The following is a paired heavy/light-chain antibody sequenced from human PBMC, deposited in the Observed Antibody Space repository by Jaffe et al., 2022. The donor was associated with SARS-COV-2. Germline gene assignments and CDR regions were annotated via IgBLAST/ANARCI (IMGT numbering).Heavy chain of an antibody. V-gene: IGHV3-7*03. CDR2: MNQDGSEK. Sequence: EVQLVESGGGLVQPGGSLRLSCAASGFSFIDFWMTWVRQAPGKGLEWVASMNQDGSEKHYVDSVKGRFIISRDNAKNSLYLQMNTLRGDDTAVYYCARGRLDAVAWGQGTLVTVSS. CDR3: ARGRLDAVA. D-gene: IGHD6-19*01. J-gene: IGHJ1*01. CDR1: GFSFIDFW.
Light chain of an antibody. CDR1: SSNIGNHY. CDR2: ENN. J-gene: IGLJ2*01. V-gene: IGLV1-51*02. CDR3: GTWDSSLSAGV. Sequence: QSVLTQPPSVSAAPGQKVTISCSGSSSNIGNHYVFWYQQLPGTAPKVLVYENNKRPSGIPDRFSGSKSGTSATLGITGLQTGDEADYYCGTWDSSLSAGVFGGGTKLTVL.